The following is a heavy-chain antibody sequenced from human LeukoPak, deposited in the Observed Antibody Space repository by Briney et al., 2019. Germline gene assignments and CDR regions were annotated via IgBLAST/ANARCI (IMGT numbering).Heavy chain of an antibody. CDR2: ISYDGSNK. CDR1: GFTFTNYA. J-gene: IGHJ3*02. D-gene: IGHD2-2*01. Sequence: PGGSLRLSCAASGFTFTNYAIHWVRQAPGKGLEWVAIISYDGSNKYYADSVKGRFTVSRDNSKNTLYLQMNSLRAEDTAVFYCAKDMCSSTSCSRRAFDIWGQGTMVTVSS. V-gene: IGHV3-30-3*01. CDR3: AKDMCSSTSCSRRAFDI.